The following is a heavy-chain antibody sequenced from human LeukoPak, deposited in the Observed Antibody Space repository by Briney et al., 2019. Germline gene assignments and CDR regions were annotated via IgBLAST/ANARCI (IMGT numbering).Heavy chain of an antibody. D-gene: IGHD3-9*01. CDR2: IYPGDSDT. V-gene: IGHV5-51*01. CDR3: ARRSYDLLTGYYPDY. CDR1: GYSFTGYW. J-gene: IGHJ4*02. Sequence: GESLKISCKGSGYSFTGYWIGWVRQMPGKGLEWMGIIYPGDSDTRYSPSFQGQVTISADKSISTAYLQWSSLKASDTAMYYCARRSYDLLTGYYPDYWGQGTLVTVSS.